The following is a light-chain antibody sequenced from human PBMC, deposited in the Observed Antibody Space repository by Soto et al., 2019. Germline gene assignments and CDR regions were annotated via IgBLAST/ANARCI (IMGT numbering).Light chain of an antibody. J-gene: IGLJ3*02. CDR3: SSFAPSNTWV. CDR1: SSDVGAYNY. CDR2: EVT. Sequence: QSALTQPPSASGSPGQSVTISCTGTSSDVGAYNYVSWYQQHAGKAPKLVIYEVTKRPSGVPDRFSGSKSANTASLTVSGLHAEDEADYCCSSFAPSNTWVFGGGTKLTVL. V-gene: IGLV2-8*01.